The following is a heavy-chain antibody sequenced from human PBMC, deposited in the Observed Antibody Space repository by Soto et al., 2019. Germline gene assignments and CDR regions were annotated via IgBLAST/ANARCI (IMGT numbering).Heavy chain of an antibody. CDR3: ARDLTTTDSSLQY. D-gene: IGHD3-22*01. CDR1: GFTFSSYA. CDR2: LSYDGSNK. V-gene: IGHV3-30-3*01. J-gene: IGHJ4*02. Sequence: QVQLVESGGGVVQPGRSLRLSCAASGFTFSSYAMHWVRQAPGKGLEWVAVLSYDGSNKYYADSVKGRFTISRDNSKNTLYLQMNSLRAEDTAVYYCARDLTTTDSSLQYWGQGTLVTVSS.